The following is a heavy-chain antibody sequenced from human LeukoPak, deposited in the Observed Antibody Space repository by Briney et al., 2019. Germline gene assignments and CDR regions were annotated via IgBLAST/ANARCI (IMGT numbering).Heavy chain of an antibody. CDR1: GESFSGYY. CDR3: ARGEPEYYDILTGYPLDY. D-gene: IGHD3-9*01. Sequence: SETLSLTCAVYGESFSGYYWSWIRQPPGKGLEWIGEINHSGSTNYNPSLKSRVTISVDTSKNQFSLKLSSVTAADTAVYYCARGEPEYYDILTGYPLDYWGQGTLVTVSS. J-gene: IGHJ4*02. CDR2: INHSGST. V-gene: IGHV4-34*01.